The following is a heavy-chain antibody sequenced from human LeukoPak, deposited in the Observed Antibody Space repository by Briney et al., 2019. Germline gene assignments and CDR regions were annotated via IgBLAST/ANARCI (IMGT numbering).Heavy chain of an antibody. CDR3: ARGVTFGVDY. J-gene: IGHJ4*02. Sequence: ASVKLSCTASGYTFTSYGISWERRAPRQGPEWIGLISAYNGNTNYAQKLQGRVTMTTDTSTSTAYMELRSLRSDDTAVYYCARGVTFGVDYWGQGTLVTVSS. CDR2: ISAYNGNT. CDR1: GYTFTSYG. V-gene: IGHV1-18*04. D-gene: IGHD2/OR15-2a*01.